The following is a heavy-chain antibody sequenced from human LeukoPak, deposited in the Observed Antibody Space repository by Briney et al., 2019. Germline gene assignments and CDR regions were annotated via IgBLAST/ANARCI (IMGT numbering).Heavy chain of an antibody. Sequence: SETLSLTCTVSGGSISVYYWSWIRQPPGQGLEWIGYIYYSGSSDYNPSLKSRVTISVDTSKNQFSLELSSVTAADTAVYYCASSPGGTGAFDVWGQGTMVTVSS. D-gene: IGHD1-1*01. J-gene: IGHJ3*01. CDR2: IYYSGSS. CDR1: GGSISVYY. CDR3: ASSPGGTGAFDV. V-gene: IGHV4-59*01.